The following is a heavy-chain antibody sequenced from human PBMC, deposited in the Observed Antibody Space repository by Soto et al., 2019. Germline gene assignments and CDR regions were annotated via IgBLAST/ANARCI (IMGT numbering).Heavy chain of an antibody. CDR2: IWYDGGEK. V-gene: IGHV3-33*01. Sequence: QVQLVESGGGVVQPGGSLRLSCAASGFTFSSYGMHWVRQAPGKGLEWVAVIWYDGGEKYYADSVKGRFTISRDKSKNTQSLQMNNLSAEDTAVYYCARFVSGRYNNWIDPWGQGTLVTVSS. CDR1: GFTFSSYG. D-gene: IGHD6-13*01. J-gene: IGHJ5*02. CDR3: ARFVSGRYNNWIDP.